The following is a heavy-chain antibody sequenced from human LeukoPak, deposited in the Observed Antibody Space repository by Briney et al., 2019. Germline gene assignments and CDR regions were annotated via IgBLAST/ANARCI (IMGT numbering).Heavy chain of an antibody. V-gene: IGHV3-23*01. CDR1: GFTVSSNY. Sequence: GGSLRLSCAASGFTVSSNYMSWVRQAPGKGLEWVSTISGGGGSTYYADSVKGRFTISRDNSKNTLYLQMNSLRAEDTAVYYCASLYDAFDIWGQGTMVTVSS. CDR3: ASLYDAFDI. J-gene: IGHJ3*02. CDR2: ISGGGGST.